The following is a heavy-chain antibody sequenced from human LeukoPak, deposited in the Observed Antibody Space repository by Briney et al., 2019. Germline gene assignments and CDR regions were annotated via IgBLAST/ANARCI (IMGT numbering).Heavy chain of an antibody. CDR2: IYYSGSA. CDR3: ATLRPYGGTFDY. Sequence: SETLSLTCTVSGGAISSSSYYWGWIRQPPGKGLEWIGSIYYSGSAYYNPSLKSRVTISVDTSKNQLSLKLSSVTAAGTAVYYCATLRPYGGTFDYWGQGTLVTVSS. J-gene: IGHJ4*02. V-gene: IGHV4-39*01. D-gene: IGHD2-21*01. CDR1: GGAISSSSYY.